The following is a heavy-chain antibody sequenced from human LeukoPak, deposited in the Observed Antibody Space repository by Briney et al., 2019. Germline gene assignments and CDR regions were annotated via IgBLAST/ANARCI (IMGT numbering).Heavy chain of an antibody. J-gene: IGHJ1*01. CDR1: GFTFDDYA. CDR2: ISWNSGSI. CDR3: AKDISTRPKYFQH. Sequence: GGSLRLSCAASGFTFDDYAMHWVRQAPGKGLEWVSGISWNSGSIGYADSVKGRFTISRDNAKNSLYLQMNSLRAEDTALYYCAKDISTRPKYFQHWGHGTLVTVSS. V-gene: IGHV3-9*01.